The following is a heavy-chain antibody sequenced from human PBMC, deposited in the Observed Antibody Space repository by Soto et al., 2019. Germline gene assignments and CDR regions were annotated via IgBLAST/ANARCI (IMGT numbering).Heavy chain of an antibody. CDR2: IDPSDSQT. CDR3: ARQIYDSDTGPNFQYHFDP. CDR1: GYSFAGYW. D-gene: IGHD3-16*01. V-gene: IGHV5-10-1*01. Sequence: GESLKISCKGSGYSFAGYWITWVRQKPGKGLEWMGRIDPSDSQTYYSPSFRGHVTISATKSITTVFLQWSSLRASDTAMYYCARQIYDSDTGPNFQYHFDPWGQGTQVTVYS. J-gene: IGHJ5*02.